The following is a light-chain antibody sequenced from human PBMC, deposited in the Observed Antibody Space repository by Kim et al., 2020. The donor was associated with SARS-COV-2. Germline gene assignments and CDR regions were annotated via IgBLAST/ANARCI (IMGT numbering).Light chain of an antibody. V-gene: IGKV1-27*01. J-gene: IGKJ1*01. Sequence: DIQMTQSPSSLSASAGDRVTITCRASQGISKDLAWYQQKPGNAPKLLIFAASALQSGVPTRFSGSGSGTDFTLTISSLQPEDVATYYCKRYKGAPCTFGQGTKMYIK. CDR3: KRYKGAPCT. CDR2: AAS. CDR1: QGISKD.